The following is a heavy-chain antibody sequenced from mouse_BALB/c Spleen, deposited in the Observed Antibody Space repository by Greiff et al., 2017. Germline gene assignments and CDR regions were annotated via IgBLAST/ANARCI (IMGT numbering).Heavy chain of an antibody. J-gene: IGHJ3*01. V-gene: IGHV1-54*01. CDR2: INPGSGGT. CDR1: GYTFTNYL. D-gene: IGHD2-3*01. CDR3: ARDYDGYYGIDY. Sequence: VMLVESGAELVRPGTSVKVSCKASGYTFTNYLIAWVKQRPGQGLEWIGVINPGSGGTNYNEKFKGKATLTADKSSSTAYMQLSSLTSDDSAVDFCARDYDGYYGIDYWGQGTLVTVSA.